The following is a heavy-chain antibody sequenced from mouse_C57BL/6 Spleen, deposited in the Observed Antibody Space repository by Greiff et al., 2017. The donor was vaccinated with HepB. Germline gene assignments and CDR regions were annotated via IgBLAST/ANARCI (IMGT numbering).Heavy chain of an antibody. CDR3: ARGGIRRTFFYAMDY. CDR1: GFTFSDYY. J-gene: IGHJ4*01. CDR2: INYDGSST. V-gene: IGHV5-16*01. D-gene: IGHD2-12*01. Sequence: EVKLVESEGGLVQPGSSMKLSCTASGFTFSDYYMAWVRQVPEKGLEWVANINYDGSSTYYLDSLKSRFIISRDNAKNILYLQMSSLKSEDTATYYCARGGIRRTFFYAMDYWGQRTSVTVSS.